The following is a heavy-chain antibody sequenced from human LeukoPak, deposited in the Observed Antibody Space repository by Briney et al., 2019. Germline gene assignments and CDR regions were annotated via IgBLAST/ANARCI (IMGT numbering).Heavy chain of an antibody. CDR2: MRGSGDST. D-gene: IGHD4/OR15-4a*01. J-gene: IGHJ4*02. CDR1: GFSFSSYA. Sequence: GGSLRLSCAASGFSFSSYAMSWVRQAPGKGLEWVSGMRGSGDSTYYADSVKGRFTFSRSNSKNTLYLQMDSLRAEDSAMYYCARGAPGAFDYWGLGTLVTVP. CDR3: ARGAPGAFDY. V-gene: IGHV3-23*01.